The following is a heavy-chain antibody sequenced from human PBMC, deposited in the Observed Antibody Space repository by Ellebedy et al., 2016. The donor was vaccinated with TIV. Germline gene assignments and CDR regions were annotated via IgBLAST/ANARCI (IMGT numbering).Heavy chain of an antibody. J-gene: IGHJ2*01. CDR3: ARAPYDVYRYFDL. D-gene: IGHD3-3*01. CDR1: GGSFSGYY. V-gene: IGHV4-34*01. Sequence: MPSEILSLTCAVYGGSFSGYYWSWIRQSPGKGLEWIGEINHSGSTNYNPFLKSRVTISVDTSKNQFSLKLSSVTAADTAMYYCARAPYDVYRYFDLWGRGTLVTVSS. CDR2: INHSGST.